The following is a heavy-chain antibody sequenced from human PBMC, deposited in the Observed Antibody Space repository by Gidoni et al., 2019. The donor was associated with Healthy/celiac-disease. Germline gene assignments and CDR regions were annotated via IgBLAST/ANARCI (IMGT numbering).Heavy chain of an antibody. CDR3: ARDEWHIEYSYGLTDYYGMDV. Sequence: QVQLVQSGAEVKKPGSSVKVSCKASGGTFSSYTISWVRQAPGQGLEWMGRIIPILGIANYAQKFQGRVTITADKSTSTAYMELSSLRSEDTAVYYCARDEWHIEYSYGLTDYYGMDVWGQGTTVTVSS. V-gene: IGHV1-69*08. D-gene: IGHD5-18*01. CDR1: GGTFSSYT. CDR2: IIPILGIA. J-gene: IGHJ6*02.